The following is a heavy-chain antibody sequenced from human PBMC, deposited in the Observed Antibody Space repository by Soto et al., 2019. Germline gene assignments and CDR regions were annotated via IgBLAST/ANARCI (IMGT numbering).Heavy chain of an antibody. CDR3: ATYPQQWRTIFDY. V-gene: IGHV3-23*01. Sequence: EVQLLESGGGLVQPGESLRLSCVASGFTFSNYAMSWVRQAPGKGLEWVSGISGSGGTTYYADSVKGRFTISRDNSKNTLFLQMNSLRAGDTAVYYCATYPQQWRTIFDYWGQGALVTVSS. D-gene: IGHD2-2*01. CDR1: GFTFSNYA. CDR2: ISGSGGTT. J-gene: IGHJ4*02.